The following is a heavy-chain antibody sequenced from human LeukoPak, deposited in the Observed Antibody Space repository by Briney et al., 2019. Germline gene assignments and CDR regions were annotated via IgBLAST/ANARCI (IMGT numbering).Heavy chain of an antibody. D-gene: IGHD4-23*01. CDR1: GGSISSYS. CDR2: IYYSGST. Sequence: SETLSLTCTVSGGSISSYSWSWIRQPPGKGLEWIGYIYYSGSTNYNPSLKSRVTISVDTSKNQFSLKLSSVTAADTAVYYCGSTVGFFDAYFDYWGQGTLVTVSS. V-gene: IGHV4-59*08. J-gene: IGHJ4*02. CDR3: GSTVGFFDAYFDY.